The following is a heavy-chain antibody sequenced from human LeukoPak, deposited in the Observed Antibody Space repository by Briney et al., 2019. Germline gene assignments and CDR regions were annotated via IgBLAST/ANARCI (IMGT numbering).Heavy chain of an antibody. CDR1: GFTFSSYS. CDR3: ARAEISDYGDYADY. Sequence: GGSLRLSRAASGFTFSSYSMNWVRQAPGKGLEWVSSISSSSSYIYYADSVKGRFTISRDNAKNSLYLQMNSLRAEDTAVYYCARAEISDYGDYADYWGQGTLVTVSS. D-gene: IGHD4-17*01. CDR2: ISSSSSYI. J-gene: IGHJ4*02. V-gene: IGHV3-21*01.